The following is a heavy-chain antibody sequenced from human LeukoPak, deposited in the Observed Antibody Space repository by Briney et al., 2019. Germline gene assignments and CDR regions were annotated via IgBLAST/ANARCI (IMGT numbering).Heavy chain of an antibody. D-gene: IGHD2-15*01. CDR1: GYSFSSGYY. V-gene: IGHV4-38-2*02. Sequence: SETLSLTCTVSGYSFSSGYYWGWIRQPPGKGLEWIGEINHSGSTNYNPSLKSRVTISVDTSKNQFSLKLSSVTAADTAVYYCARGRADCSGGSCYGGWFDPWGQGTLVTVSS. CDR2: INHSGST. CDR3: ARGRADCSGGSCYGGWFDP. J-gene: IGHJ5*02.